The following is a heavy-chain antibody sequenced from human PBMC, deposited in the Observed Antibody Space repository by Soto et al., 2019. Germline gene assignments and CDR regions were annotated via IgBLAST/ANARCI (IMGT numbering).Heavy chain of an antibody. Sequence: QVQLQESGPRLVKSSETLSLVCSVSGDSIIRSFWGWIRQSPGKGLQYIGYLSDSGITDYDPSLKTRVTISVDTSKNQLSLKRTSVTAADTAVYYGARGAGDVSGPDSFDIWGQGTMVTVSS. V-gene: IGHV4-59*01. J-gene: IGHJ3*02. D-gene: IGHD3-10*01. CDR3: ARGAGDVSGPDSFDI. CDR1: GDSIIRSF. CDR2: LSDSGIT.